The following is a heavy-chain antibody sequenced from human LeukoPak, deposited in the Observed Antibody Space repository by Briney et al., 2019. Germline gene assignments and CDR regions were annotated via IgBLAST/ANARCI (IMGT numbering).Heavy chain of an antibody. CDR1: GGTFSSYA. V-gene: IGHV1-69*01. CDR3: ARTESVGIIGGFDY. J-gene: IGHJ4*02. D-gene: IGHD1-26*01. CDR2: IIPIFGPA. Sequence: SVTVSCKASGGTFSSYAISWVRQAPGQGLEWMGGIIPIFGPANYAQKFQGRVTIGADESTNTAYLELRSLTSDDTAVYYCARTESVGIIGGFDYWGQGTLVTVSS.